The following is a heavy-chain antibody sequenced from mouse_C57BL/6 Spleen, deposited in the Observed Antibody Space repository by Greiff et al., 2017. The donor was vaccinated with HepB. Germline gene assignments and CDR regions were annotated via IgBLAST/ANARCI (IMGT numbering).Heavy chain of an antibody. CDR1: GFSLTSYG. V-gene: IGHV2-2*01. CDR2: IWSGGST. Sequence: QVQLQQSGPGLVQPSQSLSITCTVSGFSLTSYGVHWVRQSPGKGLEWLGVIWSGGSTDYNAAFISRLSISKDNSKSQVFFKMNSLQADYTAIYYCAREFPATGTWAYWGQGTLVTVSA. D-gene: IGHD4-1*02. J-gene: IGHJ3*01. CDR3: AREFPATGTWAY.